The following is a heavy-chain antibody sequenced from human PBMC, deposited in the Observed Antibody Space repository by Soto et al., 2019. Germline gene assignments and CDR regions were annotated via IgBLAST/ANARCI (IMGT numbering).Heavy chain of an antibody. D-gene: IGHD3-3*01. CDR3: ARIPAIFGVVIIRGAFDI. CDR2: IIPIFGTA. Sequence: SVKVSCKASGGTFSSYAISWVRQAPGQGLEWMGGIIPIFGTANYAQKFQGRVTITADKSTSTAYMELSSLRSEDTAVYYCARIPAIFGVVIIRGAFDIWGQGTMVT. CDR1: GGTFSSYA. V-gene: IGHV1-69*06. J-gene: IGHJ3*02.